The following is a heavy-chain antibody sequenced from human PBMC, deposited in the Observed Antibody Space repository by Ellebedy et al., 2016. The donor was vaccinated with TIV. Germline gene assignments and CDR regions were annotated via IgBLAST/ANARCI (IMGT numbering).Heavy chain of an antibody. Sequence: PGGSLRLSCAASGFTFGSFAMGWVRQTPGKGLEGVSGLYGSGRGIFYSASVKGRFTISRDNSRNTLYLQMNSRRVEDTGIYYCVKDQIAGDGWWVFDLWGQGTMVTVSS. J-gene: IGHJ3*01. V-gene: IGHV3-23*01. D-gene: IGHD5-24*01. CDR1: GFTFGSFA. CDR3: VKDQIAGDGWWVFDL. CDR2: LYGSGRGI.